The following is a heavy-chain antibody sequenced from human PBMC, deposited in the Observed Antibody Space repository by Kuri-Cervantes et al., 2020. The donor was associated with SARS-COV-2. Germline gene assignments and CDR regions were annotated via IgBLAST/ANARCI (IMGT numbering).Heavy chain of an antibody. CDR1: GGSFSAYY. V-gene: IGHV4-34*01. CDR2: ISHSGST. CDR3: ARDLWGSVNAFDI. D-gene: IGHD7-27*01. J-gene: IGHJ3*02. Sequence: GSLRLSCVVSGGSFSAYYWTWIRQPPGKGLEWVGEISHSGSTNYNPSLKSRVTISLDTSKKQFSLKLTSLTAEDTAVYYCARDLWGSVNAFDIWGQGTMVTVSS.